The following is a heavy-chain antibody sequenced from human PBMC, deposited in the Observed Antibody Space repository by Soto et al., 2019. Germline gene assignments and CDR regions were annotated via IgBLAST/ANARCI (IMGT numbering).Heavy chain of an antibody. D-gene: IGHD6-19*01. CDR3: ARFRFSSGWYDYFDS. Sequence: QLQLQESGPGLVKPPETLSLTCTVSGGSISSYYWSWIRQPPGKGLEWIAYISNSGSTKYNPSLKSRVTIPVDTSKNHFSLKRNSVIAADTAVYYCARFRFSSGWYDYFDSWGQGALVTVSS. V-gene: IGHV4-59*01. J-gene: IGHJ4*02. CDR2: ISNSGST. CDR1: GGSISSYY.